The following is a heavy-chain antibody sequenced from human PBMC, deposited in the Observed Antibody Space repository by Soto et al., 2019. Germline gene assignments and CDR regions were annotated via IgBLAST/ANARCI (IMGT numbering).Heavy chain of an antibody. J-gene: IGHJ1*01. CDR1: GFTFSSFS. CDR3: ARGIAPSTLYFQL. CDR2: ISTSSTYI. Sequence: EVQLVESGGGLVKPGGSLKLSCAASGFTFSSFSMNWVRQAPGKGLEWVSSISTSSTYIYYADSVKGRFTISRDNANNSLYLQMNSLRAEDTGLYFCARGIAPSTLYFQLWGQGTLVTVSS. D-gene: IGHD6-13*01. V-gene: IGHV3-21*01.